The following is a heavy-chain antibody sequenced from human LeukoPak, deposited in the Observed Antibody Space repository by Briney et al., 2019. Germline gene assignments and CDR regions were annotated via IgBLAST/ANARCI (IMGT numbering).Heavy chain of an antibody. CDR1: GFTFSTYG. Sequence: GRSLRLSCAASGFTFSTYGMHWVRQAPGKGLEWVAVIWFDGSNKYYADSVKGRFSISRDNSKNTLFLQMNSLRVEDTAVYYCAAGQNFGDYWGQGTLVTVSS. D-gene: IGHD3-10*01. J-gene: IGHJ4*02. CDR3: AAGQNFGDY. V-gene: IGHV3-33*01. CDR2: IWFDGSNK.